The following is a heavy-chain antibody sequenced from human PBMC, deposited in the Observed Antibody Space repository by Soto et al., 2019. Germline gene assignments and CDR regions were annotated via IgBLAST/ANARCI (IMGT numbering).Heavy chain of an antibody. CDR1: GFTFSTYS. J-gene: IGHJ5*02. D-gene: IGHD6-13*01. Sequence: GGSLSLSCAASGFTFSTYSMNWARQAPGKGLEWIAYITSSSSTIFYADSVKGRFTISRDNAKNSLYLQMNSLRDEDTSVYYCARDNGIAGSFDPWGQGTLVTVSS. CDR2: ITSSSSTI. V-gene: IGHV3-48*02. CDR3: ARDNGIAGSFDP.